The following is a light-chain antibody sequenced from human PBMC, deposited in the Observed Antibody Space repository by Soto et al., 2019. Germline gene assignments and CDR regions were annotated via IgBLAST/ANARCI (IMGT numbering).Light chain of an antibody. CDR1: QSLRHTDGKTF. J-gene: IGKJ4*01. Sequence: DIVLTQTPLSLSVTPGQSASISCKSSQSLRHTDGKTFLYWLLQKPGQPPQLLISEVSNRFSGVPNRFSGSGSGTYFTLKISRVEAEDVGVYYCMQTIQLPVTFGGGTKVDNK. V-gene: IGKV2D-29*01. CDR3: MQTIQLPVT. CDR2: EVS.